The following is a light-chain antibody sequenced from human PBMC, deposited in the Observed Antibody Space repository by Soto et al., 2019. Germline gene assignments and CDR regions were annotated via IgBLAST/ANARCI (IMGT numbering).Light chain of an antibody. CDR1: QSVSSSY. Sequence: EIVLTQSPGTLSLSPGERATLSCRASQSVSSSYLAWYQQKPGQAPRLLIYGASSRATGIPYRFSGSGSGRHFTLTISSLEPEDFAEYYCQEYGRRPRKFGKGTKMEI. V-gene: IGKV3-20*01. CDR2: GAS. J-gene: IGKJ1*01. CDR3: QEYGRRPRK.